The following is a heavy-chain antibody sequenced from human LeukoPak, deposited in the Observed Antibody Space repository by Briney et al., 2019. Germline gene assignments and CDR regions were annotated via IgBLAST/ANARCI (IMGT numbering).Heavy chain of an antibody. J-gene: IGHJ4*02. CDR1: GFTFSSYS. D-gene: IGHD6-13*01. Sequence: GGSLRLSCAASGFTFSSYSMNWVRQAPGKGLKWVSSISSSSSYIYYADSVKGRFTISRDNAKDSLYLQMNSLRAEDTAVYYCARGPRGISSTDDYWGQGTLVTVSS. CDR2: ISSSSSYI. CDR3: ARGPRGISSTDDY. V-gene: IGHV3-21*01.